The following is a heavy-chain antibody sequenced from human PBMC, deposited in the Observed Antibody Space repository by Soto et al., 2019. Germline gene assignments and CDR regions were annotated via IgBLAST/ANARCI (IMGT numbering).Heavy chain of an antibody. J-gene: IGHJ4*02. D-gene: IGHD3-10*01. V-gene: IGHV1-3*01. CDR2: ISGGSGRT. CDR1: GYIFTNYA. Sequence: GASVKVSCKASGYIFTNYAIHWVRQAPGQRPEWIGWISGGSGRTKYSQQFQGRVTITRDTSASTSYMEMTSLRSEDTAVYYCTRDQGYQLIYFWGQGTLVTVSS. CDR3: TRDQGYQLIYF.